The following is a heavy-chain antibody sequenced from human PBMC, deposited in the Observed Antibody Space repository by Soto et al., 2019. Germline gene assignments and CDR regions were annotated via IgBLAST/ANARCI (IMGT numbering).Heavy chain of an antibody. CDR1: GGSISSYY. CDR2: IYYSGST. V-gene: IGHV4-59*01. Sequence: SETLSLTCTVSGGSISSYYWSWIRQPPGKGLEWIGYIYYSGSTNYNPPLKSRVTISVDTSKNQFSLKLSSVTAADTAVYYCARGTFFYGIDVWGQGTTVTVSS. J-gene: IGHJ6*02. CDR3: ARGTFFYGIDV.